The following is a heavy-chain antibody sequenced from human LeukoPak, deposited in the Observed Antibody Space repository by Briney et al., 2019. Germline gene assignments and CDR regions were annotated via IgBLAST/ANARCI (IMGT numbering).Heavy chain of an antibody. CDR2: IRYDGSNK. Sequence: PGGSLRLSCAASGFTFSSYGMHWVRQAPGKGLEWVAFIRYDGSNKYYADSVRGRFTISRDNSKNTLYLQMNSLRAEDTAVYYCAKASTYYYYMDVWGKGTTVTISS. J-gene: IGHJ6*03. V-gene: IGHV3-30*02. CDR1: GFTFSSYG. CDR3: AKASTYYYYMDV.